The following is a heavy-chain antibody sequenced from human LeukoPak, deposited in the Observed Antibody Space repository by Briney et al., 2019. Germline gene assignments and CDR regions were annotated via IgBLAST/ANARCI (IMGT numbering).Heavy chain of an antibody. CDR1: GFTFSSYA. CDR2: ISGSGGST. CDR3: ANPYYYGSGSYYPFDY. D-gene: IGHD3-10*01. Sequence: GGSLRLSCAASGFTFSSYAMSWVRQAPGKGLEWVSAISGSGGSTYYADSVKGRFTISRDNSKSTLYLQMNSLRAEDTAVYYCANPYYYGSGSYYPFDYWGQGTLVTVSS. J-gene: IGHJ4*02. V-gene: IGHV3-23*01.